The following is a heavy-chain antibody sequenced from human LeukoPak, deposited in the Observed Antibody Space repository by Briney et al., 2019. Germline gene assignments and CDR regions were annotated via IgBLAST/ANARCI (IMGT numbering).Heavy chain of an antibody. D-gene: IGHD5-24*01. CDR1: GFTFSSYS. Sequence: PGGSLRLSCAASGFTFSSYSMNWVRQAPGKGLEWVSYISSSSSTIYYADSVKGRFTISRDNAKNSLYLQMNSLRAEDTAVYYCAGRLKMAHAFDIWGQGTMVTVSS. CDR3: AGRLKMAHAFDI. CDR2: ISSSSSTI. J-gene: IGHJ3*02. V-gene: IGHV3-48*01.